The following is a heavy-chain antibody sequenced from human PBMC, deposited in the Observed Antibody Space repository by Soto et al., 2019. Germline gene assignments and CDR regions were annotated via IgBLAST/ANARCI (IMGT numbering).Heavy chain of an antibody. J-gene: IGHJ5*02. CDR1: GGSISSYY. Sequence: PSETLSLTCTVSGGSISSYYWSWIRQPPGKGLEWIGYIYYSGSTNYNPSLKSRVTISVDTSKNQFSLKLSSVTAADTAVYYCARGGRGYCTNGVCLNWFDPWGQGTLVTVSS. CDR3: ARGGRGYCTNGVCLNWFDP. V-gene: IGHV4-59*01. CDR2: IYYSGST. D-gene: IGHD2-8*01.